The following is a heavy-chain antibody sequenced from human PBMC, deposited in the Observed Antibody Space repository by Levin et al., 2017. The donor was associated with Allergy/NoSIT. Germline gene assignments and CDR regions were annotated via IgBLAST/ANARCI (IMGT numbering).Heavy chain of an antibody. V-gene: IGHV4-59*08. Sequence: SETLSLTCTVSGGSISSYYWSWIRQPPGKGLEWIGYIFSKGTTNYNPSLKSRVTISVDTSKNHFSLKLSSVTAADTAVYYCARHGLVSSYYSYYGLDVWGQGTTVTVSS. CDR2: IFSKGTT. D-gene: IGHD6-6*01. CDR3: ARHGLVSSYYSYYGLDV. CDR1: GGSISSYY. J-gene: IGHJ6*02.